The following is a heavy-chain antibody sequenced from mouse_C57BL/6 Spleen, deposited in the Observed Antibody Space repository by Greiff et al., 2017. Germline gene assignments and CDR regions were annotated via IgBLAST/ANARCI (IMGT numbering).Heavy chain of an antibody. CDR3: ARWWLRPPYAMAY. J-gene: IGHJ4*01. V-gene: IGHV1-9*01. CDR1: GYTFTGSW. CDR2: ILPGSGST. D-gene: IGHD2-2*01. Sequence: QVQLQQSGAELVKPGASVKLSCKASGYTFTGSWIAWVKQRPGHGLEWIGEILPGSGSTNYTEKFKGKATFTADTSSNTAYLQLRSLTPEDSAIYYCARWWLRPPYAMAYWGQGTSVTVSS.